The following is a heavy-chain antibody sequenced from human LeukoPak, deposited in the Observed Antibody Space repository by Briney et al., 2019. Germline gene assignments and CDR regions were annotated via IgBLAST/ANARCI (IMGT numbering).Heavy chain of an antibody. D-gene: IGHD3-16*01. Sequence: PSETLSLTCRVSGGSISSGRYYWAWIRQPPGKGLEWIASVFYTGSIHNNPSLQSRVTMSVDTSKNQVSLNLRSVTAPDTAVYYWVRRPALRHYFDYWGQGLLVTVS. CDR2: VFYTGSI. V-gene: IGHV4-39*01. J-gene: IGHJ4*02. CDR1: GGSISSGRYY. CDR3: VRRPALRHYFDY.